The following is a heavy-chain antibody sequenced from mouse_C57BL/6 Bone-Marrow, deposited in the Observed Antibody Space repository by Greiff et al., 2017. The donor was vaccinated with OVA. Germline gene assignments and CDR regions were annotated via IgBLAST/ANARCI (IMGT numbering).Heavy chain of an antibody. CDR2: IYPGSGST. CDR1: GYTFTSYW. J-gene: IGHJ4*01. V-gene: IGHV1-55*01. D-gene: IGHD4-1*01. Sequence: QVHVKQSGAELVKPGASVKMSCKASGYTFTSYWITWVKQRPGQGLEWIGDIYPGSGSTNYNEKFKSKATLTVDTSSSTAYMQLSSLTSEDSAVYYCARVPNWGLYARDYWGQGTSVTVSS. CDR3: ARVPNWGLYARDY.